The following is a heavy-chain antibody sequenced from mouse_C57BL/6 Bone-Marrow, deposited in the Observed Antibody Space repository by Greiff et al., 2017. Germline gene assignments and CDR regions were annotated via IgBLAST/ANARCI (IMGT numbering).Heavy chain of an antibody. CDR3: ARESYGWMDY. V-gene: IGHV2-9-1*01. Sequence: VKLMESGPGLVAPSQSLSITCTVSGFSLTSYAISWVRQPPGKGLEWLGVIWTGGGTNYNSALKSRLSISQDKSKSQVFLKMNSLQTDDTARYYCARESYGWMDYWGQGTSVTVPS. J-gene: IGHJ4*01. CDR1: GFSLTSYA. CDR2: IWTGGGT. D-gene: IGHD2-2*01.